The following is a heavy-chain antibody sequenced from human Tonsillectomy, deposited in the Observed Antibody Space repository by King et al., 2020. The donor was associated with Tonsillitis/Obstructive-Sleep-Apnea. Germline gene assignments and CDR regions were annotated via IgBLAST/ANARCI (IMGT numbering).Heavy chain of an antibody. CDR3: ARGGPYIVVVPAAMNYFDY. J-gene: IGHJ4*02. CDR1: GGSFSGYY. Sequence: VQLPQWGAGLLKPSETLSLTCAVYGGSFSGYYWSWIRQPPGKGLEWIGEINHSGSTNYNPSLKSRVTISVDTSKNQFSLKLSSVTAADTAVYYCARGGPYIVVVPAAMNYFDYWGQGTLVTVSS. CDR2: INHSGST. D-gene: IGHD2-2*01. V-gene: IGHV4-34*01.